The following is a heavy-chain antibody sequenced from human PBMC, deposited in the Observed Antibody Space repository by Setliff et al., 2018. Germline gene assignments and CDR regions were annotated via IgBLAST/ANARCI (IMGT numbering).Heavy chain of an antibody. J-gene: IGHJ4*02. V-gene: IGHV4-61*02. CDR2: IHTGGST. D-gene: IGHD2-2*01. CDR1: GGSISSGSYH. Sequence: SETLSLTCIVSGGSISSGSYHWSWIRQPAGRGLEWTGRIHTGGSTNYSPTLGGRVIISLDRSENRFSLRLSSVTAADTAVYYCVRELDCPTIPSCYGGQAEFDSWGQGTLVTVSS. CDR3: VRELDCPTIPSCYGGQAEFDS.